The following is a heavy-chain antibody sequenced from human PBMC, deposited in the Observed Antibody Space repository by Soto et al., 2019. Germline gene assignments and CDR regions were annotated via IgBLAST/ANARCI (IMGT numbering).Heavy chain of an antibody. CDR2: IYHSGST. D-gene: IGHD3-22*01. J-gene: IGHJ6*02. Sequence: PSETLSLSCAVSGGSISSSNWWSRVRQPPGKGLEWIGEIYHSGSTNYNPSLKSRVTISVDKSKNQFSLKLSSVTAADTAVYYCARGYYDSSGYYPPFYDYYYGMDVWGQGTTVTVSS. CDR3: ARGYYDSSGYYPPFYDYYYGMDV. V-gene: IGHV4-4*02. CDR1: GGSISSSNW.